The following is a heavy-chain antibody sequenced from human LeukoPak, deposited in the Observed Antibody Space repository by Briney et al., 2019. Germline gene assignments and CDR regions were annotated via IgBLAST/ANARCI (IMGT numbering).Heavy chain of an antibody. J-gene: IGHJ4*02. V-gene: IGHV4-59*08. CDR1: GGSISSYY. D-gene: IGHD3-10*01. Sequence: SETLSLTCTVSGGSISSYYWSWIRQPPGKGLEWIGYIYYSGSTNYNPSLKSRVTISVDTSKNQFSLKLSSVTAADTAVYYCARGSRGSGSLGFDYWGQGTLVTVSS. CDR3: ARGSRGSGSLGFDY. CDR2: IYYSGST.